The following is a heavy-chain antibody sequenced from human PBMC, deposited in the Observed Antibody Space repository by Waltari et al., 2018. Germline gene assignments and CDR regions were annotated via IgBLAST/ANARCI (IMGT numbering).Heavy chain of an antibody. CDR2: KCCDGSNK. V-gene: IGHV3-33*01. Sequence: QVQLVESGGGVVQPGRSLRLSCAASGFTFSSYGMHGVRRAPGKGLGGVSVKCCDGSNKDCADSVKGRFNISRDNSKNTLYLQMNSLRDDDTAVYYCAREGYGYYCEHWGQGTRVSVSS. CDR1: GFTFSSYG. CDR3: AREGYGYYCEH. D-gene: IGHD5-12*01. J-gene: IGHJ4*02.